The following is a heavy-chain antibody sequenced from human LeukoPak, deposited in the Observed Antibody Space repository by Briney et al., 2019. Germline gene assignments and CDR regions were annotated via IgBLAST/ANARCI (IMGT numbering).Heavy chain of an antibody. V-gene: IGHV1-2*02. D-gene: IGHD5-12*01. Sequence: ASVTVSCKASGYSFIGYYIRWVPQAPGKGPEWMGWINPNSGGTTYARKFQGRITITRDTSISTAHLELSRLISDDTAVYYCARELVATIPPYYYGLDVWGQGTTVTVSS. CDR1: GYSFIGYY. CDR2: INPNSGGT. J-gene: IGHJ6*02. CDR3: ARELVATIPPYYYGLDV.